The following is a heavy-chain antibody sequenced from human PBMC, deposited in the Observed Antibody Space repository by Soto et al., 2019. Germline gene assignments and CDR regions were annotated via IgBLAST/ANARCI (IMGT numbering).Heavy chain of an antibody. D-gene: IGHD3-10*01. V-gene: IGHV1-2*02. CDR3: ARDRSGSYYNYYYYGMDV. CDR2: INPNSGGT. J-gene: IGHJ6*02. CDR1: GYTFTGYY. Sequence: ASVKVSCKASGYTFTGYYMHWVRQAPGQGLEWMGWINPNSGGTNYAQKFQGRVTMTRDTSISTAYMELGRLRSDDTAVYYCARDRSGSYYNYYYYGMDVWGQGTTVTVSS.